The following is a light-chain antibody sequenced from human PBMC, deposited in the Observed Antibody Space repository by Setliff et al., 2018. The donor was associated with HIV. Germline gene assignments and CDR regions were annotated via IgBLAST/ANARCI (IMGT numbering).Light chain of an antibody. J-gene: IGLJ1*01. CDR1: TSDVGNYNY. CDR2: EVS. V-gene: IGLV2-14*01. Sequence: QSALTQPASVSGSPGQSITISCSGTTSDVGNYNYVSWYQQHPGKAPKLMIYEVSNRPSGVSDRFSGSKSGDTASLTISGLQAEDEADYYCSSYRTGSTYVFGTGT. CDR3: SSYRTGSTYV.